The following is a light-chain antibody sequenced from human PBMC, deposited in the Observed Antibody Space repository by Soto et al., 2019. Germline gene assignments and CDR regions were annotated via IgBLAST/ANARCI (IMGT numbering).Light chain of an antibody. CDR3: QQFNNYPWT. J-gene: IGKJ1*01. CDR2: KAS. V-gene: IGKV1-5*03. Sequence: DIPMTQSPSTLSASVGDRVTITCRASQSISSWLAWYQQKPGKAPKLLIYKASSLESGVPSRFSGSGSGTEFTFTISRLQPDDFATYYCQQFNNYPWTFGQGTRVEIK. CDR1: QSISSW.